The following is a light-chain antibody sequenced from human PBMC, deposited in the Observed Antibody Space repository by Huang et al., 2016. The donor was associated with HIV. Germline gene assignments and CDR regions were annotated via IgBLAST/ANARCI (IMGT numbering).Light chain of an antibody. J-gene: IGKJ1*01. V-gene: IGKV3-11*01. CDR3: HQHSSWPGT. CDR2: DAS. CDR1: QGGGSY. Sequence: SPRALSAGERAPRAGRAGQGGGSYLAWYQQTPGQAPRRFVSDASHRATGIPARFSGSGSGTDFTLTISSLEPEDFAVYYCHQHSSWPGTFGQGTRVEIK.